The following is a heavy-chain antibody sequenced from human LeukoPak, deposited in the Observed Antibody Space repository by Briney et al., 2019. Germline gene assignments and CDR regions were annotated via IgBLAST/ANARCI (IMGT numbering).Heavy chain of an antibody. V-gene: IGHV1-69*04. J-gene: IGHJ6*03. CDR2: IIPILGIA. Sequence: ASVKVSCKASEGTFSSYAISWVRQAPGQGLEWMGRIIPILGIANYAQKFQGRVTITADESTSTAYMELSSLRSEDTAVYYCASNLHSSRYYYYYMDVWGKGTTVTVSS. D-gene: IGHD6-13*01. CDR1: EGTFSSYA. CDR3: ASNLHSSRYYYYYMDV.